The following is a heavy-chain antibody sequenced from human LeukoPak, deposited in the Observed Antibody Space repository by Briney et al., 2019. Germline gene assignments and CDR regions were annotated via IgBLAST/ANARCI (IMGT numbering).Heavy chain of an antibody. Sequence: PGGSLRLSCAASGFTFSTYWMTWVRQAPGKGLEWVANINRDASERNYVDSVKGRFTISRDNAKNSLYLQMNNLRVEDTAVYYCAPYFPDRGPWGQGTLVTVSS. CDR2: INRDASER. D-gene: IGHD2/OR15-2a*01. CDR1: GFTFSTYW. V-gene: IGHV3-7*01. J-gene: IGHJ5*02. CDR3: APYFPDRGP.